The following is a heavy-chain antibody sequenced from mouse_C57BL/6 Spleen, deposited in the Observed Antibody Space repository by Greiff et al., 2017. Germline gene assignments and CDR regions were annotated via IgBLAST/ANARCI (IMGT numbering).Heavy chain of an antibody. CDR1: GYTFTSYT. Sequence: QVQLQQSGAELARPGASVKMSCKASGYTFTSYTMHWVKPRPGQGLEWIGYINPSSGYTKYNQKFKDKATLTADKSSSTAYMQLSSLTSEDSAVYYCATGSSYVDYWGQGTTLTVSS. CDR2: INPSSGYT. J-gene: IGHJ2*01. V-gene: IGHV1-4*01. D-gene: IGHD1-1*01. CDR3: ATGSSYVDY.